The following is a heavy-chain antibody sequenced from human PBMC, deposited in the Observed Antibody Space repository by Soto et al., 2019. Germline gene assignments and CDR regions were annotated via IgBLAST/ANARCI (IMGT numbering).Heavy chain of an antibody. CDR2: IYYSGST. J-gene: IGHJ5*02. Sequence: LSLTCTVSGGSISSSSYYWGWIRQPPGKGLEWIGSIYYSGSTYYNPSLKSRVTISVDTSKNQFSLKLSSVTAADTAVYYCARHVGYNWFDPWGQGTLVTVSS. CDR3: ARHVGYNWFDP. V-gene: IGHV4-39*01. D-gene: IGHD1-26*01. CDR1: GGSISSSSYY.